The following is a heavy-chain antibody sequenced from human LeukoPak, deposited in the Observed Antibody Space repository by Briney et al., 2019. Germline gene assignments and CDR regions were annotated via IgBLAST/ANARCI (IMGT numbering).Heavy chain of an antibody. V-gene: IGHV3-33*01. D-gene: IGHD3-9*01. J-gene: IGHJ4*02. CDR1: GFTFSSYG. CDR3: ARDNYDILTARYFDY. CDR2: IWYDGSNK. Sequence: TGGSPRLSCAASGFTFSSYGMHWVRQAPGKGLEWVAVIWYDGSNKYYADSVKGRFTISRDNSKNTLYLQMNSLRAEDTAVYYCARDNYDILTARYFDYWGQGTLVTVSS.